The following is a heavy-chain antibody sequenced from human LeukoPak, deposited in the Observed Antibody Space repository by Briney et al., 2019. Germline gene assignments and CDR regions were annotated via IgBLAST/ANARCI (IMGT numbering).Heavy chain of an antibody. CDR2: IYSGGST. D-gene: IGHD5-12*01. V-gene: IGHV3-53*01. CDR3: ARVRKYSGYYSWYFDL. J-gene: IGHJ2*01. CDR1: GFTVSSNY. Sequence: GGSLRLSCAASGFTVSSNYMSWVRQAPGKGLEWVSIIYSGGSTFYADSVKGRFTISRDNSKNTLYLQMNSLRAGDTAVYYCARVRKYSGYYSWYFDLWGRGTLVTVSS.